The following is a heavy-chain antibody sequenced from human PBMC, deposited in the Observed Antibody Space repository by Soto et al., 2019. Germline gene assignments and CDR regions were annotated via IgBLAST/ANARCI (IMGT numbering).Heavy chain of an antibody. V-gene: IGHV4-59*01. J-gene: IGHJ4*02. D-gene: IGHD6-19*01. CDR1: GGSISSYY. CDR3: AKGRNGGGWSSFAY. CDR2: IYYSGST. Sequence: SETLSLTCTVSGGSISSYYWSWIRQPPGKGLEWIGYIYYSGSTNYNPSLKSRVTISVDTSKNQFSLKLSSVTAADTAVYYCAKGRNGGGWSSFAYWGKGTLVPVSS.